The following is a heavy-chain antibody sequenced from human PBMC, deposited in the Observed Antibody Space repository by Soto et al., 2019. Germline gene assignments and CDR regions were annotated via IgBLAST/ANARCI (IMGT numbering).Heavy chain of an antibody. CDR2: VYYSGLP. J-gene: IGHJ4*01. D-gene: IGHD3-3*01. CDR1: GCPISSYD. CDR3: VGRREGFGVDYFAY. V-gene: IGHV4-59*01. Sequence: PSKTLSLTCTVSGCPISSYDWGWIRQPPGKTLEWLGYVYYSGLPTYSPSLKSRVTISVDRSKHQVSLNLKSVSVADTDVYYYVGRREGFGVDYFAYWGLGTL.